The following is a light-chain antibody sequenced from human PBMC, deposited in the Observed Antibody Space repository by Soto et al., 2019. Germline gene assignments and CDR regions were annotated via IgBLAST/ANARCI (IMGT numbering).Light chain of an antibody. Sequence: QSALTQPASVSGSPGQSITISCTGTSRDVGNYNLVSWYQQHPGKAPKLVVYEVSKRPSGVSNRFSGSKSGNTASLTISGLQAEDEADYSCCSYAGANWVFGGGTKLTVL. CDR2: EVS. CDR1: SRDVGNYNL. J-gene: IGLJ3*02. V-gene: IGLV2-23*02. CDR3: CSYAGANWV.